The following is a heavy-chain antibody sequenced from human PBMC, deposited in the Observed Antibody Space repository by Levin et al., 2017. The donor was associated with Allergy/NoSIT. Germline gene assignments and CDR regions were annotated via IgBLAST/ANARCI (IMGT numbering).Heavy chain of an antibody. Sequence: SGPTLVKPTQTLTLTCTFSGFSLTTSGVGVGWIRQPPGKALEWLALIYWDDDQRYSPSLKSRLTITKDTSKNQVVLTMTNMDPVDTATYYCVHAPNWNSYNWFDPWGQGSLVTVSS. CDR1: GFSLTTSGVG. CDR2: IYWDDDQ. D-gene: IGHD1-1*01. V-gene: IGHV2-5*02. CDR3: VHAPNWNSYNWFDP. J-gene: IGHJ5*02.